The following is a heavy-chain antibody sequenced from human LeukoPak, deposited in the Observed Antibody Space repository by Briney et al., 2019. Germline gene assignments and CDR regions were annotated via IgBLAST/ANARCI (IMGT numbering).Heavy chain of an antibody. CDR3: AKGHTGIAAAGSGRGYYFDY. CDR2: ISWNSGSI. Sequence: SLRLSCAASGFTFDDYAMHWVRQAPGKGLEWVSGISWNSGSIGYADSVKGRFTISRDNAKNSLYLQMNSLRAEDTALYYCAKGHTGIAAAGSGRGYYFDYWGQGTLVTVSS. V-gene: IGHV3-9*01. D-gene: IGHD6-13*01. J-gene: IGHJ4*02. CDR1: GFTFDDYA.